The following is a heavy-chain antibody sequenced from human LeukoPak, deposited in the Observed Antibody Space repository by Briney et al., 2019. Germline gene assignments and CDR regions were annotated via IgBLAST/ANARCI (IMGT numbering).Heavy chain of an antibody. V-gene: IGHV3-7*01. CDR2: IEQDGSEK. CDR3: ARAMGTSYGFWSGSYTVSYYYYMDV. J-gene: IGHJ6*03. Sequence: AGGSLRLSCATFGFTFSSHSMSWVRQAPGKGLEWVANIEQDGSEKHYVDSVKGRFSISRDNTKNSLYLQMNNLRAEDTAVYYCARAMGTSYGFWSGSYTVSYYYYMDVWGKGTTVAVS. D-gene: IGHD3-3*01. CDR1: GFTFSSHS.